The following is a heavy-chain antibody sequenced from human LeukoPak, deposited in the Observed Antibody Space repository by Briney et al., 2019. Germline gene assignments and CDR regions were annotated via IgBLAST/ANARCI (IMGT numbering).Heavy chain of an antibody. V-gene: IGHV3-48*02. J-gene: IGHJ4*02. CDR3: ARRPHYYDSSGLDY. CDR1: GFTFSSYS. Sequence: GGSLRLSCAASGFTFSSYSMNWVRQAPGKGLEWVSYISSSSSTIYYADSVKGRFTISRDNAKNSLYLQMNSLRDEDTAVYYCARRPHYYDSSGLDYWGQGTLVTVSS. D-gene: IGHD3-22*01. CDR2: ISSSSSTI.